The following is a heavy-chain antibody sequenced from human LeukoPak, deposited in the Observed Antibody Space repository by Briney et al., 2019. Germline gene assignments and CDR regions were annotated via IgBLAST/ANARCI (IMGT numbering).Heavy chain of an antibody. CDR2: INPSVGST. V-gene: IGHV1-46*01. CDR3: ARDLSLYESGGSDVYFDC. CDR1: GYTFTSYY. J-gene: IGHJ4*02. D-gene: IGHD3-22*01. Sequence: ASVKVSCKASGYTFTSYYMHWVRQAPGQGVEWMGIINPSVGSTTYAEKFRGRVSMTRDTSTSTLYMELNSLRSDDAAVYYCARDLSLYESGGSDVYFDCWGQGTLVTVSS.